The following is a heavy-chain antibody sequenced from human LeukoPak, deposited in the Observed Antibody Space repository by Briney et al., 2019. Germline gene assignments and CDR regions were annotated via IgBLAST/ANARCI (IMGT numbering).Heavy chain of an antibody. CDR2: LSGNGGTT. CDR1: GFTFSSYA. J-gene: IGHJ4*02. V-gene: IGHV3-23*01. CDR3: ARGGKYYYDSSGYYNY. D-gene: IGHD3-22*01. Sequence: GGSLRLSCAASGFTFSSYAMSWVRQAPGEGLEWVSTLSGNGGTTYYADSVKGRFTISRDNSKNTLYLQMNSLRAEDTAVYYCARGGKYYYDSSGYYNYWGQGTLVTVSS.